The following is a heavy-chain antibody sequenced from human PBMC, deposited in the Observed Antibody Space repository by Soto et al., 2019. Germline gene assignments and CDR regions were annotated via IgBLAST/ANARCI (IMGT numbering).Heavy chain of an antibody. CDR1: GFTFSYYG. J-gene: IGHJ4*02. CDR3: AKGFRSGWFILDDY. Sequence: QVQLVESGGGVVQPGTSLRLSCAASGFTFSYYGMHWVRQAPGKGLEWLAVISYDGNHKFYADSVKGRFTISRDNSKNTLYLQMNSLSGEDTAVYYCAKGFRSGWFILDDYWGQGTLVTVSS. D-gene: IGHD6-19*01. CDR2: ISYDGNHK. V-gene: IGHV3-30*18.